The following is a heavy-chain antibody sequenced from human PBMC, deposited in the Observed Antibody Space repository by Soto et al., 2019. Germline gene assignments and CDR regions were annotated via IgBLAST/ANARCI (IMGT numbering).Heavy chain of an antibody. J-gene: IGHJ4*02. V-gene: IGHV3-9*01. CDR1: GFTFDDYA. CDR2: ISWNSGSI. CDR3: AKASHLGIAVAGLFFDY. D-gene: IGHD6-19*01. Sequence: GGSLRLSCAASGFTFDDYAMHWVRQAPGKGLEWVSGISWNSGSIGYADSVKGRFTISRDNAENSLYLQMSSLRAEDTALYYCAKASHLGIAVAGLFFDYWGQGTLVT.